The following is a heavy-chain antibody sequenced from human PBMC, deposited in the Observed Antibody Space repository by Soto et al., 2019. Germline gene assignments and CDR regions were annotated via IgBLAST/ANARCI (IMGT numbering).Heavy chain of an antibody. CDR2: IYTSGST. CDR3: ARSGYSYGWGGYYYYGMDV. V-gene: IGHV4-4*07. J-gene: IGHJ6*02. CDR1: VGSISSYY. Sequence: SETLSLTCTVSVGSISSYYWSWIRQPAGKGLEWIGRIYTSGSTNYNPSLKSRVTMSVDTSKNQFSLKLSSVTAADTAVYYCARSGYSYGWGGYYYYGMDVWGQGTTVTVSS. D-gene: IGHD5-18*01.